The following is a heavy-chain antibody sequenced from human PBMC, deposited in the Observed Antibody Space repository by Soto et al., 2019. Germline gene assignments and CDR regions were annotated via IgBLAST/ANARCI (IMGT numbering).Heavy chain of an antibody. V-gene: IGHV1-2*04. CDR1: GYTFTGYY. CDR2: INPNSGGT. D-gene: IGHD3-10*01. J-gene: IGHJ6*02. CDR3: ARGGVLLWCGEPGHGDV. Sequence: GASVKVSCKASGYTFTGYYMHWVRQAPGQGLEWMGWINPNSGGTNYAQKFQGWVTMTRDTSISTAYMELSRLRSDDTAVYYCARGGVLLWCGEPGHGDVWGQGTTVTVSS.